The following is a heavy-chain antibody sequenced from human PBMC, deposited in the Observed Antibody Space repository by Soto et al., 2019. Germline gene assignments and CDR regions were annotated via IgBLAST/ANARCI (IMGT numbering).Heavy chain of an antibody. V-gene: IGHV1-18*01. Sequence: ASVKVSCKPTGYTFSSYAISWVRQAPGQGLEWMGWISAYNDNTNYVQKLQGRVTMTTDTSTSTAYMELRSLRSDDTAVYYCASGTDGKSAAFDTWGQETMVTVSS. CDR2: ISAYNDNT. J-gene: IGHJ3*02. CDR3: ASGTDGKSAAFDT. CDR1: GYTFSSYA. D-gene: IGHD6-13*01.